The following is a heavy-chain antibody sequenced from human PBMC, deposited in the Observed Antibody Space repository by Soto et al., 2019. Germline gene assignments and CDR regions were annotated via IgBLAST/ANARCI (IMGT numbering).Heavy chain of an antibody. V-gene: IGHV1-24*01. Sequence: ASVKVSCKVSGYTLTELSMHWVRXAPGKGLGWMGGFDPEDGETIYAQKFQGRVTMTEDTSTDTAYMELSSLRSEDTAVYYCATDRGYSYGPFDPWGQGTLVTVSS. CDR1: GYTLTELS. J-gene: IGHJ5*02. CDR2: FDPEDGET. CDR3: ATDRGYSYGPFDP. D-gene: IGHD5-18*01.